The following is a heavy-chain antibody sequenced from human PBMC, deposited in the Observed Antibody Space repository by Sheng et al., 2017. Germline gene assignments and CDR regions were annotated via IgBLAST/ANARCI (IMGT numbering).Heavy chain of an antibody. CDR1: GYTFSNYD. CDR3: ARVAFRNLFIDY. V-gene: IGHV1-8*03. CDR2: INPNSGNT. D-gene: IGHD3-10*01. Sequence: QVQLVQSGAEVKNPGASVKVSCKASGYTFSNYDIFWVRQAAGQGLEWMGWINPNSGNTGSAQKFQGRVTITTNTSISTASMELSSLTSEDTAVYYCARVAFRNLFIDYWGQGTLVTVSS. J-gene: IGHJ4*02.